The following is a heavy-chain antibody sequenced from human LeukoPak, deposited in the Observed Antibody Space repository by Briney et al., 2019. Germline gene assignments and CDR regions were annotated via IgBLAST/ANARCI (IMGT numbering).Heavy chain of an antibody. J-gene: IGHJ4*02. D-gene: IGHD4-17*01. CDR2: IIPIFGTA. CDR1: GGTFSSYA. Sequence: GSSVKVSCKASGGTFSSYAISWVRQAPGQGLEWMGGIIPIFGTANYAQKFQGRVTITADESTSTAYMELSSLRSEDTAVYYCARVTDCGDYGGFDYWGQGTLVTVSS. CDR3: ARVTDCGDYGGFDY. V-gene: IGHV1-69*01.